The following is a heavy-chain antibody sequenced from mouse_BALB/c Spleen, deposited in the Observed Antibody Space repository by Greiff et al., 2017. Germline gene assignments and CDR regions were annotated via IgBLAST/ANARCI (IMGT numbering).Heavy chain of an antibody. CDR1: GYSFTGYF. V-gene: IGHV1-20*02. D-gene: IGHD1-1*01. Sequence: VQLQQSGPELVKPGASVKISCKASGYSFTGYFMNWVMQSHGKSLEWIGRINPYNGDTFYNQKFKGKATLTVDKSSSTAHMELRSLASEDSAVYYCAFSSTVVAPYAMDYWGQGTSVTVSS. J-gene: IGHJ4*01. CDR2: INPYNGDT. CDR3: AFSSTVVAPYAMDY.